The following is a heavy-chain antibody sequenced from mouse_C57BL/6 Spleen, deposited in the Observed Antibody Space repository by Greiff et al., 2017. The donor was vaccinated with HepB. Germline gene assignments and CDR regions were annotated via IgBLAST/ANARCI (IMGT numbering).Heavy chain of an antibody. CDR1: GYTFTSYW. D-gene: IGHD2-3*01. V-gene: IGHV1-53*01. CDR3: ARSRGYDGYSWFAY. CDR2: INPSNGGT. Sequence: QVQLQQPGTELVKPGASVKLSCKASGYTFTSYWMHWVKQRPGQGLEWIGNINPSNGGTNYNEKFKSKATLTVDKSSSTAYIQLSSLTSEDSAVYYCARSRGYDGYSWFAYWGQGTLVTVSA. J-gene: IGHJ3*01.